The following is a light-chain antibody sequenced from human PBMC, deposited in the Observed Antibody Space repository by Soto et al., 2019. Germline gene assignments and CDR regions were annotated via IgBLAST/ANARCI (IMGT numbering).Light chain of an antibody. CDR2: DAS. CDR1: QPISSW. CDR3: QQYENYWT. V-gene: IGKV1-5*01. J-gene: IGKJ1*01. Sequence: RMSQSPATLSASVGDRDTIPCRASQPISSWLAWYHQKPGKAPKLLIYDASNLESGVPSRFSGSGSGTEFTLTISSLQPEDFGIYYCQQYENYWTFGQGTNVDIK.